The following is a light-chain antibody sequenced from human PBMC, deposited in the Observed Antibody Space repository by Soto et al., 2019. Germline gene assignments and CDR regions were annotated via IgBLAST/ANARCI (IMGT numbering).Light chain of an antibody. Sequence: ETVLTQSPVTLSLSPGGRATLSCRASQSVSSNYLAWYQQKPGQAPRLLIHGATTRATGIPARFSGSGSGTEFTLTISSLQSEDFAVYYCQQYNNWPRTFGQGTKVDIK. CDR2: GAT. CDR1: QSVSSN. CDR3: QQYNNWPRT. V-gene: IGKV3-15*01. J-gene: IGKJ1*01.